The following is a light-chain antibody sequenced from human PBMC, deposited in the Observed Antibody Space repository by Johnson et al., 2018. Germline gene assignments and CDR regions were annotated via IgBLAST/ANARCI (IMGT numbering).Light chain of an antibody. CDR3: GTWESSLSAGNV. V-gene: IGLV1-51*02. CDR2: ENN. Sequence: QSVLTQPPSVSAAPGQKVTISCSGSSSNIGNNYVSWYQQLPGTAPKLLIYENNKRPSGIPDRFSGSKSGTSATLGITGLQTGDEAVSYCGTWESSLSAGNVFVTGTKVTVL. CDR1: SSNIGNNY. J-gene: IGLJ1*01.